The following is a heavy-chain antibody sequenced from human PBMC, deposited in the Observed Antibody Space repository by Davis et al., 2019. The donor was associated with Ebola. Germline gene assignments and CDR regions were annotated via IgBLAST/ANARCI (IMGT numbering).Heavy chain of an antibody. CDR2: IRSDGSST. Sequence: HTGGSLRLSCAASGFTFSSYWMHWVRQAPGKGLEWVSRIRSDGSSTTYADSVKGRFTVSRDNAKNTLYLQMNSLRVEDTAIYYCARSDKFDPWGQGTLVTVSS. V-gene: IGHV3-74*01. J-gene: IGHJ5*02. CDR3: ARSDKFDP. CDR1: GFTFSSYW.